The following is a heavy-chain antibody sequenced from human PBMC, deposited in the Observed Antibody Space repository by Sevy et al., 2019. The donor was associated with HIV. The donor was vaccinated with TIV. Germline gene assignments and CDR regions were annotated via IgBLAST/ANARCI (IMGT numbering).Heavy chain of an antibody. J-gene: IGHJ4*02. Sequence: GGSLRLSCAASGFTISSYGMHWVRQAPGKGLEWVAVISYDGSNKYYADSVKGRFTISRDNSKNTLYLQMNSLRAEDTAVYYCAKAPVAGPSYFDYWGQGTLVTVSS. D-gene: IGHD6-19*01. CDR3: AKAPVAGPSYFDY. CDR2: ISYDGSNK. CDR1: GFTISSYG. V-gene: IGHV3-30*18.